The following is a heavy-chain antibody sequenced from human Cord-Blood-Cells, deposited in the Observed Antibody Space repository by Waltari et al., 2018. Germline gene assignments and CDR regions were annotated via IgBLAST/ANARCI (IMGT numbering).Heavy chain of an antibody. CDR2: FSPIFGTA. V-gene: IGHV1-69*01. D-gene: IGHD1-7*01. Sequence: QVQLVQSGAEVKKPGSSVKVSCKASGGTFSSYAISWVRQAPGQGLECMGGFSPIFGTANYEQKVQGRVTITADESTCTADMERSSMRSEDTAVYYCARDNWNYTFDYWGQGTLVTVSS. CDR3: ARDNWNYTFDY. CDR1: GGTFSSYA. J-gene: IGHJ4*02.